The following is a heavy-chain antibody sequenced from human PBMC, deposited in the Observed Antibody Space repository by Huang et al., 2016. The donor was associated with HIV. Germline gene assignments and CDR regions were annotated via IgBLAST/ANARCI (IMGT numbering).Heavy chain of an antibody. J-gene: IGHJ4*02. V-gene: IGHV4-59*11. D-gene: IGHD3-10*01. CDR2: INYSGGT. CDR1: GGSISSHY. CDR3: ARLRGSPFDY. Sequence: QVQLQESGPGLVKPSETLSLTCTVSGGSISSHYWSWIRQPPGKGLEWIGIINYSGGTNDSPSLRRRVAISVDTSKNQFSLKLSSLTAADTAVYYCARLRGSPFDYWGQGTLVTVSS.